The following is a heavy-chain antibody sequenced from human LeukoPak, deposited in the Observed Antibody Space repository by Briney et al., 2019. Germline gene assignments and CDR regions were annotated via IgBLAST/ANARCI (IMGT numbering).Heavy chain of an antibody. V-gene: IGHV3-7*03. D-gene: IGHD3-3*01. J-gene: IGHJ5*02. CDR2: INRDGSVK. CDR1: GFTFSTYY. CDR3: ASATVQLGSRYYNVFDP. Sequence: TGGSLRLSCAASGFTFSTYYMTWVRQAPGKGLEWVANINRDGSVKDYGDSVKGRFTVSRDNTQNSLFLQMDSLRVDDTAVYYCASATVQLGSRYYNVFDPWGQGTLVTVSS.